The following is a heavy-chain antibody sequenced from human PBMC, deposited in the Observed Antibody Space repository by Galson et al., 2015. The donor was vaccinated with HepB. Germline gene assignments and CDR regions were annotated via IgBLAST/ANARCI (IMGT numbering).Heavy chain of an antibody. CDR1: GITFSTYV. CDR2: IVGSGEST. Sequence: SLRLSCAAPGITFSTYVMSWVRQAPGKGLEWVSSIVGSGESTFCADSVKGRFTISRDNSRNTLYLQMNRLRADDTAIYCCAKTSYCDGGPCFSGYFDSWGQGTLVAVSS. V-gene: IGHV3-23*01. CDR3: AKTSYCDGGPCFSGYFDS. D-gene: IGHD2-21*01. J-gene: IGHJ4*02.